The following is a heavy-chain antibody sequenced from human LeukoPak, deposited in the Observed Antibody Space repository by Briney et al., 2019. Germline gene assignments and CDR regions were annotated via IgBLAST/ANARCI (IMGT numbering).Heavy chain of an antibody. CDR3: ACLTTADAFDI. Sequence: PSETLSLTRTVSGGSISSYYWSWIRQPPGKGLEWIGYIYDSGSTNYNPSLKSRVTISVDTSKNQFSLKLSSVTAADTAVYYCACLTTADAFDIWGQGTMVTVSS. CDR1: GGSISSYY. CDR2: IYDSGST. D-gene: IGHD3-22*01. V-gene: IGHV4-59*01. J-gene: IGHJ3*02.